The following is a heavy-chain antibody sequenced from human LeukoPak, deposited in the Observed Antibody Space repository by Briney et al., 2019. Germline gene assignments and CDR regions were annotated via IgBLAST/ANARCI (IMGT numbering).Heavy chain of an antibody. CDR1: GDSISGYY. V-gene: IGHV4-59*01. CDR2: VYHTGHT. CDR3: ARHRFGHLFDY. Sequence: SETLSLTCTVSGDSISGYYWSWIRQPPGKGLEWIGYVYHTGHTHYSPSLKSRVAVSLDTSRNQVSLILSSVTAADTAVYYCARHRFGHLFDYWGQGTLVFVPS. D-gene: IGHD3-16*01. J-gene: IGHJ4*02.